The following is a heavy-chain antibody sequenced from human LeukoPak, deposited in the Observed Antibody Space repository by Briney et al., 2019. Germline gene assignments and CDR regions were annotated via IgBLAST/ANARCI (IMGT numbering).Heavy chain of an antibody. CDR1: GFTFSSYA. J-gene: IGHJ4*02. V-gene: IGHV3-48*03. CDR2: ISSSGSTI. CDR3: ARDRQWLARGDY. D-gene: IGHD6-19*01. Sequence: GGSLRLSCAASGFTFSSYAMSWVRQAPGKGLEWVSYISSSGSTIYYADSVKGRFTISRDNAKNSLYLQMNSLGAEDTAVYYCARDRQWLARGDYWGQGTLVTVSS.